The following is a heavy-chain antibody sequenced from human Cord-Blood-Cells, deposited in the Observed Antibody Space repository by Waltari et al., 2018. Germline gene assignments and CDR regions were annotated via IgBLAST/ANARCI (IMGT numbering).Heavy chain of an antibody. CDR1: GGSISSSSYY. Sequence: QLQLQESGPGLVKPSETLSLTCTVSGGSISSSSYYWGWIRQPPGKGLEWIGGIYYSGSTDDNPSLKSRVTISVDTSKNRFSLKLSSVTAADTAVYYCARDKAEAAADNWFDPWGQGTLVTVSS. J-gene: IGHJ5*02. V-gene: IGHV4-39*07. D-gene: IGHD6-13*01. CDR2: IYYSGST. CDR3: ARDKAEAAADNWFDP.